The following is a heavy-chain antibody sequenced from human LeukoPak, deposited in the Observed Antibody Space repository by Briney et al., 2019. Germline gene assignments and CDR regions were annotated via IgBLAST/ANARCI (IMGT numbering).Heavy chain of an antibody. CDR2: IYYSGST. V-gene: IGHV4-39*07. CDR3: ASLPRLYYYGSGTADWYFDL. Sequence: SETLSLTCTVSGGSISSSSYYWGWIRQPPGKGLEWIGSIYYSGSTYYNPSLKSRVTISVDTSKNQFSLKLSPVTAADTAVYYCASLPRLYYYGSGTADWYFDLWGRGTLVTVSS. J-gene: IGHJ2*01. CDR1: GGSISSSSYY. D-gene: IGHD3-10*01.